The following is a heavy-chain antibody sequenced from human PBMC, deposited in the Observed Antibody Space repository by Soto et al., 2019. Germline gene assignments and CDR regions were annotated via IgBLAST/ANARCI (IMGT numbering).Heavy chain of an antibody. V-gene: IGHV3-23*01. CDR3: AKDSQHGSYSHFDY. CDR1: GLRFGDYA. Sequence: PGGSLRLSCAASGLRFGDYAMSWVRQAPGKWLEWVSAISGSGGSTYYAASVKGRFTISRDNSKNTLYLQMNSLRAEDTAVYYCAKDSQHGSYSHFDYWGQGTLVTVSS. J-gene: IGHJ4*02. CDR2: ISGSGGST. D-gene: IGHD1-26*01.